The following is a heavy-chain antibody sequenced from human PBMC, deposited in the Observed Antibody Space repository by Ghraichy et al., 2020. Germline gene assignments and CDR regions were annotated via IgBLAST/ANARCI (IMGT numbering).Heavy chain of an antibody. D-gene: IGHD1-26*01. CDR2: IKSKSSGGTT. V-gene: IGHV3-15*01. CDR1: GFTFKYAW. J-gene: IGHJ5*02. Sequence: GGSLRLSCEASGFTFKYAWMMWVRQAPGKGLEWVARIKSKSSGGTTDYAAPVRGRFTISRDDSENSIYLQMNSLRVDDTAMYYCTKGITRASISWFDPWGRGPLVTVSS. CDR3: TKGITRASISWFDP.